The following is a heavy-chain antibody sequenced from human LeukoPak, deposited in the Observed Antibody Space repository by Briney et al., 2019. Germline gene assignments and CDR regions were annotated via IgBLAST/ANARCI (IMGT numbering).Heavy chain of an antibody. D-gene: IGHD6-19*01. CDR2: ISTYNGYA. CDR3: ARNSSDWYGYMDV. J-gene: IGHJ6*04. CDR1: GYTFNSYG. V-gene: IGHV1-18*01. Sequence: ASVKVSCKASGYTFNSYGISWVRQAPGQGLEWMGWISTYNGYANYAQRLQGRVTMTTETSTSTAYMELRSLRSDDKAVYYCARNSSDWYGYMDVWGKGTTVTVSS.